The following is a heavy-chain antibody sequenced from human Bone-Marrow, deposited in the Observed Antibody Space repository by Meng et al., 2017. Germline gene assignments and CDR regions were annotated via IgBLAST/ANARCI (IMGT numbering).Heavy chain of an antibody. Sequence: GESLKISCAASGFTFSSYAMHWVRQAPGKGLEWVAVISYDGSNKYYADSVKGRFTISRDNSKNTLCLQMNSLRAEDTAVYYCARGPHYYDSSGAIDYWGQGTLVTVSS. V-gene: IGHV3-30*04. CDR2: ISYDGSNK. J-gene: IGHJ4*02. CDR1: GFTFSSYA. CDR3: ARGPHYYDSSGAIDY. D-gene: IGHD3-22*01.